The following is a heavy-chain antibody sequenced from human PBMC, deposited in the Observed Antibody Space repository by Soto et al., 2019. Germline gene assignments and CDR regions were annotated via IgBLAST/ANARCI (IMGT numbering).Heavy chain of an antibody. CDR1: GFTFSSYA. J-gene: IGHJ6*03. V-gene: IGHV3-23*01. CDR2: VSGSGGST. Sequence: GGSLRLSCAASGFTFSSYAMSWVRQAPGKGLEWVSAVSGSGGSTYYADSVKGRFTIPRDNSKNTLYLQMNSLRAEDTAVYYSAKTRLAYDYYNYIDFSRRGTTVTVSS. CDR3: AKTRLAYDYYNYIDF. D-gene: IGHD2-8*01.